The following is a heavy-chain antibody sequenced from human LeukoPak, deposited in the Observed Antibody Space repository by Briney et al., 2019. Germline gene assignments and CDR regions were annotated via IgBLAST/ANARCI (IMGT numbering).Heavy chain of an antibody. CDR3: ARDPYSGSYSHYCCYYMDV. J-gene: IGHJ6*03. Sequence: GGPLRHSRAACGFNLSSHMLNWAAPPRGGREVCGSYIITRSHHIQHPDQEKGRLTITRDNATVSLYLQLNSLRAQDTALYYCARDPYSGSYSHYCCYYMDVWGKGTTVTVSS. V-gene: IGHV3-21*06. CDR2: IITRSHHI. D-gene: IGHD1-26*01. CDR1: GFNLSSHM.